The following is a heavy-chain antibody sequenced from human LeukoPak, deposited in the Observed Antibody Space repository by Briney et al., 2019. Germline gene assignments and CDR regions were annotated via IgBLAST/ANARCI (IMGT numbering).Heavy chain of an antibody. D-gene: IGHD5-12*01. CDR1: GFTFSNYW. V-gene: IGHV3-7*01. CDR3: VRDGGVSGYDLLDY. Sequence: GGSLRLSCAASGFTFSNYWMTWVRQAPGKGLEWVAHINQDGSEEHYMDSAKARLTISRDNAKNSLSLQMNSLRAEDTAVYYCVRDGGVSGYDLLDYWGQGTLVTVSS. J-gene: IGHJ4*02. CDR2: INQDGSEE.